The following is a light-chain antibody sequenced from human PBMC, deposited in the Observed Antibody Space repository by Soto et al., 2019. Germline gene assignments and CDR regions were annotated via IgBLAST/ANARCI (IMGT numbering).Light chain of an antibody. Sequence: QSVLTQPPSASGSPGQSVTISCTGTSSDVGGYNYVSWYQQHPGKAPKLMIYEVSKRPSGVPDRFSGSKSGNTASLTVSGLQAEDEADYYCSSYAGSLVVFGGGTKRTVL. CDR2: EVS. V-gene: IGLV2-8*01. J-gene: IGLJ2*01. CDR1: SSDVGGYNY. CDR3: SSYAGSLVV.